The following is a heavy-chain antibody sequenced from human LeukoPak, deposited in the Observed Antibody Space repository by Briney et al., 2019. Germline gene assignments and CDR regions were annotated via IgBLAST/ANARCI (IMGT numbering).Heavy chain of an antibody. Sequence: ASVKVSCKASGYTFTGYYMHWMRQAPGQGLEWMGWINPNSGGTNYAQKFQGRVTMTRDTSISTAYMELSRLRSDDTAVYYCARVGVPYSNPYFDYWGQGTLVTVSS. CDR3: ARVGVPYSNPYFDY. J-gene: IGHJ4*02. D-gene: IGHD6-13*01. CDR2: INPNSGGT. CDR1: GYTFTGYY. V-gene: IGHV1-2*02.